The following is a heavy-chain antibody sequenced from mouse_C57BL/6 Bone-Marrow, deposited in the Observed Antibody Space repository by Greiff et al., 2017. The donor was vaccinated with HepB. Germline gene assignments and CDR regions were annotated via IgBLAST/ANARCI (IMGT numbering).Heavy chain of an antibody. CDR1: GYTFTSYW. CDR2: IDPSDSYT. Sequence: VKLQQPGAELVKPGASVKLSCKASGYTFTSYWMQWVKQRPGQGLEWIGEIDPSDSYTNYNQKFKGKATLTVDTSSSTAYMQLSSLTSEDSAVYYCARGSSGYNYAMDYWGQGTSVTVSS. CDR3: ARGSSGYNYAMDY. V-gene: IGHV1-50*01. D-gene: IGHD3-2*02. J-gene: IGHJ4*01.